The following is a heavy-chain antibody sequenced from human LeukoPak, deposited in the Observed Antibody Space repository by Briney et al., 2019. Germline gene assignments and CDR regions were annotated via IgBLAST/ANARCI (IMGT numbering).Heavy chain of an antibody. CDR3: ARRFSGSSGWYLFDF. D-gene: IGHD6-19*01. CDR1: GYSFTSYW. Sequence: GESLQISCKGSGYSFTSYWIGWVRPMPGKGLEWMGIIYPGDSDTRYRPSFQGQVTISADKSISIAYLQWSSLKASDTAMYYCARRFSGSSGWYLFDFWGQGTLVTVSS. CDR2: IYPGDSDT. J-gene: IGHJ4*02. V-gene: IGHV5-51*01.